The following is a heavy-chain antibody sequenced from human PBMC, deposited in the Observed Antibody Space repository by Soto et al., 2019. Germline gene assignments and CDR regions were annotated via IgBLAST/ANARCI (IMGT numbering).Heavy chain of an antibody. J-gene: IGHJ5*02. Sequence: SETLSLTCTVSGGSISSYYWSWIRQPPGKRMEWIGYVHHSWGSSYNPSLQSRVAISLDTSKSQFSLKVTSVTATDTAVYYCARFYSSPWFDPWGQGTLVTVSS. D-gene: IGHD6-13*01. CDR3: ARFYSSPWFDP. CDR2: VHHSWGS. CDR1: GGSISSYY. V-gene: IGHV4-59*08.